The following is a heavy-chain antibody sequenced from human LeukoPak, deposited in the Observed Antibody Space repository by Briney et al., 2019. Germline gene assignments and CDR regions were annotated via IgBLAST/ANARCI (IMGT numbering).Heavy chain of an antibody. CDR2: ICYSGST. CDR3: ARGYSSGWYRDPLNWFDP. J-gene: IGHJ5*02. Sequence: SETLSLTCTVSGGSISSYYWSWIRQPPGKGLEWIGYICYSGSTNYNPSLKSRVTISVDTSKNQFSLKLSSVTAADTAVYYCARGYSSGWYRDPLNWFDPWGQGTLVTVSS. D-gene: IGHD6-19*01. CDR1: GGSISSYY. V-gene: IGHV4-59*01.